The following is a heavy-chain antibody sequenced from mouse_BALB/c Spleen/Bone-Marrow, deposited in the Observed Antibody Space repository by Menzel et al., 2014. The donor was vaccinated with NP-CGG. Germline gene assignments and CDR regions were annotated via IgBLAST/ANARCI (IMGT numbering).Heavy chain of an antibody. V-gene: IGHV1-4*01. J-gene: IGHJ2*01. CDR1: GYTFTSYT. CDR3: ARVLRWSLGY. Sequence: VQLQQSGAELARPGASVMMSCKASGYTFTSYTMHWVKQRPGQGLEWIGFINPSSNYTNYNQKFKDKATLTADKSSSTAYMQLSNLTSEDSAVYYCARVLRWSLGYWGQGTTLTGTS. D-gene: IGHD6-2*01. CDR2: INPSSNYT.